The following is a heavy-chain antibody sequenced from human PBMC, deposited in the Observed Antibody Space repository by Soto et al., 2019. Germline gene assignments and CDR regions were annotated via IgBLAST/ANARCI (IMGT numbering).Heavy chain of an antibody. CDR2: IYPDDSDT. CDR1: GYSFTSYC. CDR3: ARPFDTSDWYDY. D-gene: IGHD6-19*01. J-gene: IGHJ4*02. Sequence: GESLKVSCKGSGYSFTSYCLAWVRQMPGKGLELMGIIYPDDSDTRYSPSFQGPVTISADKSISTAYLQWSSLKASDTAMYYCARPFDTSDWYDYWGQGTLVTVSS. V-gene: IGHV5-51*01.